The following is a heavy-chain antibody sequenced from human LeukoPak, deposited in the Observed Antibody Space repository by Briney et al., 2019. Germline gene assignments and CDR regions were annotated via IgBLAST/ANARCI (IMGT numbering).Heavy chain of an antibody. Sequence: PSETLSLTCTVSGGSLSSYYWSWLRQPPGKGLEWIGFIYYSGSTNYNPSLKSRVTISVDTSKNQFSLKLSSVTAADTAVYYCARRVEYSSGWYYFDYWGQGTLVTVSS. J-gene: IGHJ4*02. CDR2: IYYSGST. CDR1: GGSLSSYY. CDR3: ARRVEYSSGWYYFDY. V-gene: IGHV4-59*08. D-gene: IGHD6-19*01.